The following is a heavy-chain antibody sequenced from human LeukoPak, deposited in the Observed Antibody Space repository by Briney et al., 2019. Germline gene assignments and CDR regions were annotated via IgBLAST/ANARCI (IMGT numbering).Heavy chain of an antibody. CDR1: GGSISSGGYY. D-gene: IGHD5-18*01. Sequence: SSETLSLTCTVSGGSISSGGYYWSWIRQHPGKGLEWIGYIYYSGSTYYNPSLKSRVTISVDTSKNQFSLKLSSVTAADTAVYYCARDNFSSYGYYFAYWGQGTLVTVSS. V-gene: IGHV4-31*03. J-gene: IGHJ4*02. CDR2: IYYSGST. CDR3: ARDNFSSYGYYFAY.